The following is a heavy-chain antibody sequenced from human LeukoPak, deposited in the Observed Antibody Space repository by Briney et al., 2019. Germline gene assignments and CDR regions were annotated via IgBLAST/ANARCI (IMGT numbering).Heavy chain of an antibody. D-gene: IGHD6-19*01. Sequence: GGSLRLSCAAYGFTFSTYGMHWVRQAPGKGLEWVAFIRSDGSNTYYADSVKGRFTISRDNSKTTLYMQMNSLRAEDTAVYYCARILSSAWGELGYWGQGTLVTVSS. CDR3: ARILSSAWGELGY. V-gene: IGHV3-30*02. CDR1: GFTFSTYG. CDR2: IRSDGSNT. J-gene: IGHJ4*02.